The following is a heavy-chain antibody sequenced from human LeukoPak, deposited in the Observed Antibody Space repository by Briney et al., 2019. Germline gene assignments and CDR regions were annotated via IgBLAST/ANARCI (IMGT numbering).Heavy chain of an antibody. CDR3: AKDLPEYGSGSYPYFDY. CDR2: ISWNSGSI. D-gene: IGHD3-10*01. J-gene: IGHJ4*02. Sequence: GGSLRLSCAASGFTFDDYAMHWVRQAPGKGLEWVSGISWNSGSIGYADSVKGRFTISRDNAKNSLYLQMNSLRAEDTALYYCAKDLPEYGSGSYPYFDYWGQGTLVTVSS. V-gene: IGHV3-9*01. CDR1: GFTFDDYA.